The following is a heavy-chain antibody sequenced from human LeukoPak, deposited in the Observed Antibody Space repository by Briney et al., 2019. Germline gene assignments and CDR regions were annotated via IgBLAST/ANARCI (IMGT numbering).Heavy chain of an antibody. CDR2: ISGSGGST. V-gene: IGHV3-23*01. Sequence: PGGSLRLSCAASGFTFSSYAMSWVRQAPGKGLEWVSAISGSGGSTYYADSVKGQFTISRDNSKNTLYLQMNSLRAEDTAVYYCAKDQTVVATIEGVDYWGQGTLVTVSS. D-gene: IGHD5-12*01. J-gene: IGHJ4*02. CDR1: GFTFSSYA. CDR3: AKDQTVVATIEGVDY.